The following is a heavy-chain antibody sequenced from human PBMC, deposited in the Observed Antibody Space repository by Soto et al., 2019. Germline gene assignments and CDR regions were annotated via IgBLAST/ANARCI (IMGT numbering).Heavy chain of an antibody. CDR2: IRNKANSYAT. V-gene: IGHV3-73*02. D-gene: IGHD2-15*01. J-gene: IGHJ4*02. Sequence: EVQRVESGGGLVQPGGSLKLSCAASGFTFSGSSVHWVRQSSGKGLEWVGRIRNKANSYATAYAASVRGRFTISRDDSKNTAFLPMNSLNTEDTAVYYCISHSPEDMRRTWGQGTMVTVSS. CDR3: ISHSPEDMRRT. CDR1: GFTFSGSS.